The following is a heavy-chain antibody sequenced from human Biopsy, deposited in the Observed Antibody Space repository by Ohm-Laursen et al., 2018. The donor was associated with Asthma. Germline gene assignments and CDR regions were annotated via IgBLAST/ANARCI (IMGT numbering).Heavy chain of an antibody. CDR3: ARGKTWGRSYYFDY. CDR2: IFFDGSNK. V-gene: IGHV3-30*03. CDR1: GFTFSTYG. J-gene: IGHJ4*02. Sequence: SLRLSCAASGFTFSTYGIHWVRQAPGKGLEWVAGIFFDGSNKYYADSVKGRFTISRDNSKDTLYLQVNSLRGDDTAVYYCARGKTWGRSYYFDYWGQGTLVTVSS. D-gene: IGHD6-6*01.